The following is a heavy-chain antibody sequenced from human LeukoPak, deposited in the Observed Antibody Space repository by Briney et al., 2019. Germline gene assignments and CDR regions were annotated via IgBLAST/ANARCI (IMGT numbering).Heavy chain of an antibody. CDR2: INTNTGNP. CDR3: ARDPGGGKSDY. J-gene: IGHJ4*02. CDR1: GYTFTSYT. V-gene: IGHV7-4-1*02. D-gene: IGHD4-23*01. Sequence: ASVKVSCKPSGYTFTSYTMNWVRQAPGQGLEWMGWINTNTGNPTNAQGFTGRFVFSLDTSVSTAYLQISSLKAEDTAVYYCARDPGGGKSDYWGQGTLVTVSS.